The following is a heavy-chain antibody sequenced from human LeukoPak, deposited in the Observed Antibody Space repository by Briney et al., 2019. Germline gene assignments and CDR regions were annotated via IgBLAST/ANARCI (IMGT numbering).Heavy chain of an antibody. CDR2: INPNSGGT. J-gene: IGHJ4*02. V-gene: IGHV1-2*02. CDR1: GYTFTDYY. D-gene: IGHD2-2*01. CDR3: TRRLGYCSSSNCYDLGY. Sequence: AAVKVSCKASGYTFTDYYIHWVRQPPGQGLAWMGWINPNSGGTNYAQKFQGRVTMTRDTSISTAYMELSRLRSDDTAVYYCTRRLGYCSSSNCYDLGYWGQGTQVTVSS.